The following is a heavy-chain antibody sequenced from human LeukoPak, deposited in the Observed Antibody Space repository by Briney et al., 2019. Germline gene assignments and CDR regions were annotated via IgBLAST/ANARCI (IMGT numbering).Heavy chain of an antibody. Sequence: PWGSLRLSCAASGFTFSSYAMSWVRQAPGKGLVWVSRINNDGSSASYVDSVKGRFTISRDNAKNTLFLQMNSLRAEDTAVYYCARRGTGHGMDVWGQGTTVIVSS. D-gene: IGHD1-1*01. J-gene: IGHJ6*02. CDR2: INNDGSSA. V-gene: IGHV3-74*01. CDR1: GFTFSSYA. CDR3: ARRGTGHGMDV.